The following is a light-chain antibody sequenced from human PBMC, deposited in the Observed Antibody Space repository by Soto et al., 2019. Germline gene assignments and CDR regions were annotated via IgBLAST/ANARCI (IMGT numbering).Light chain of an antibody. J-gene: IGLJ2*01. Sequence: QSVLTQPPSASGTSGQRVTISCSGTTSNIGSNPVHWYQQLPGTAPKLLIYLNNQRPSGVPDRFSGSKSGNTASLTVSGLQAEDEADYHCSSYAGSNSLVFGGGTKLTVL. CDR1: TSNIGSNP. CDR3: SSYAGSNSLV. CDR2: LNN. V-gene: IGLV1-44*01.